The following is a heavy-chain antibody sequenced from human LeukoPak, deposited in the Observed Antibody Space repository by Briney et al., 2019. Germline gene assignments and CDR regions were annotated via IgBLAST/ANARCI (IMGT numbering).Heavy chain of an antibody. V-gene: IGHV3-23*01. J-gene: IGHJ4*02. Sequence: PGGSLRLSCAASGFTFSSYAMNWVRQAPGKGLEWVSISGSGDDTYYADSVKGRFTISRDNSKNTLYLQMNSLRAEDTAVYYCAKARGATYGTYYFDYWGQGTLVTVSS. CDR3: AKARGATYGTYYFDY. D-gene: IGHD4/OR15-4a*01. CDR1: GFTFSSYA. CDR2: ISGSGDDT.